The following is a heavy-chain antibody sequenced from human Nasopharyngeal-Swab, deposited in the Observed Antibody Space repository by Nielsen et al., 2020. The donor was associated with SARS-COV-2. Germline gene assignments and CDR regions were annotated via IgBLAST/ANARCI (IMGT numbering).Heavy chain of an antibody. Sequence: GESLKISCAASGFTVSSNYMSWVRQAPGKGLEWVSVIYSGGSTYYADSVKGRFTISRDNSKNTLYLQMNSLRAEDTAVYYCAKDTLYYDSSGYYPYYFDYWGQGTLVTVSS. CDR2: IYSGGST. CDR1: GFTVSSNY. CDR3: AKDTLYYDSSGYYPYYFDY. V-gene: IGHV3-53*05. D-gene: IGHD3-22*01. J-gene: IGHJ4*02.